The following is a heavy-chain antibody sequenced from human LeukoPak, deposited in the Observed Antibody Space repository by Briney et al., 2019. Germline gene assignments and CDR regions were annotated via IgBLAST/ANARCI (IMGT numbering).Heavy chain of an antibody. CDR2: ISSSSSYL. J-gene: IGHJ4*02. CDR1: EFTFSSYS. CDR3: ARDHWDILTGYYIDY. V-gene: IGHV3-21*01. D-gene: IGHD3-9*01. Sequence: GGSLRLSCAASEFTFSSYSMNWVRQAPGKGLEWVSSISSSSSYLYYADSVKGRFTISRDNAKNSLYLQMNSLRAEDTAVYYCARDHWDILTGYYIDYWGQGTLVSVSS.